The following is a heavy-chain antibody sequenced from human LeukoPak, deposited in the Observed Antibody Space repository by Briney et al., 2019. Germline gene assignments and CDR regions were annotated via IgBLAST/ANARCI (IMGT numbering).Heavy chain of an antibody. V-gene: IGHV4-59*12. CDR1: GGSISSYY. D-gene: IGHD6-19*01. CDR3: ARGSRERYSSGPRAFFFDY. J-gene: IGHJ4*02. CDR2: IYYSGST. Sequence: PSETLSLTCTVSGGSISSYYWSWIRQPPGKGLEWIGYIYYSGSTNYNPSLKSRVTISVDTSKNQFSLKLSSVTAADTAVYYCARGSRERYSSGPRAFFFDYWGQGTLVTVSS.